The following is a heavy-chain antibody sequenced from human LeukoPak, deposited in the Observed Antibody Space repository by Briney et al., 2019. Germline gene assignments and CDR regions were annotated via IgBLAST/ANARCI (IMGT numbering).Heavy chain of an antibody. CDR1: GFTFTPYD. CDR2: ISGSGTST. Sequence: GGSLRLSCAASGFTFTPYDMNWVRQAPGKGLEWVSTISGSGTSTFYADSVKGRFTISRDNSKNTLYLQMNSLRAEDTAVYYCGKDKWGQGTLVTVSS. CDR3: GKDK. J-gene: IGHJ4*02. V-gene: IGHV3-23*01.